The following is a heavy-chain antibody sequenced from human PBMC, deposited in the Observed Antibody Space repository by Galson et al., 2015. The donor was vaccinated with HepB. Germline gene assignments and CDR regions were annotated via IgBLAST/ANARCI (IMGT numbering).Heavy chain of an antibody. J-gene: IGHJ5*02. D-gene: IGHD2-2*01. CDR3: AKLGTGHCSSTSCLNWFGP. CDR1: GFSFSIST. CDR2: ITTDTT. V-gene: IGHV3-23*01. Sequence: SLRLSCAVSGFSFSISTMSWVRQAPGKGLDWVSTITTDTTYYADSVKGRFTISRDNSKNTVYLQMNSLRAEDTAVYYCAKLGTGHCSSTSCLNWFGPWGQGTLVTVSS.